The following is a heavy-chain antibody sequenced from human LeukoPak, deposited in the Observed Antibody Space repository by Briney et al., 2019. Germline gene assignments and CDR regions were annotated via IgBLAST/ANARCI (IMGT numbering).Heavy chain of an antibody. J-gene: IGHJ4*02. D-gene: IGHD5-18*01. CDR1: GFTFSSYA. Sequence: PGGSLRLSCAVSGFTFSSYAMTWVRQAPGKGLGWVSVISGSGSSTYYADSVKGRFTVSRDNSKNTLSLQMNSLRAEDTAVYYCAKGQTEYSYVSPSDYWGQGTLVTVSS. CDR2: ISGSGSST. V-gene: IGHV3-23*01. CDR3: AKGQTEYSYVSPSDY.